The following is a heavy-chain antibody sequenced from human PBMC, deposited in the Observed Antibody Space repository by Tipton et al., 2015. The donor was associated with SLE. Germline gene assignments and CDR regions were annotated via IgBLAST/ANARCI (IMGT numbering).Heavy chain of an antibody. CDR3: ARAGAYGFYHYYMDV. J-gene: IGHJ6*03. D-gene: IGHD6-19*01. CDR1: GSSINDYY. Sequence: LRLSCSVSGSSINDYYWSWIRQPPGKGLEWIGYIYHSGNSNYNPSLKSRLTISLDTSKNQFSLRLSSVTAADTAAYYCARAGAYGFYHYYMDVWGKGTTVTVSS. V-gene: IGHV4-59*01. CDR2: IYHSGNS.